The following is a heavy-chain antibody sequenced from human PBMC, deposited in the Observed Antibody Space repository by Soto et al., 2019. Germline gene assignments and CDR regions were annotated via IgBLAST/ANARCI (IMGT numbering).Heavy chain of an antibody. V-gene: IGHV3-30-3*01. D-gene: IGHD6-13*01. J-gene: IGHJ4*02. CDR2: ISYDGSNK. CDR3: ARVAKGIAAAGTLYYFDY. CDR1: GFTFSSYA. Sequence: QPGGSLRLSCAASGFTFSSYAMHWVRQAPGKGLEWVAVISYDGSNKYYADSVKGRFTISRDNSKNTLYLQMNSLRAEDTAVYYCARVAKGIAAAGTLYYFDYWGQGTLVTVSS.